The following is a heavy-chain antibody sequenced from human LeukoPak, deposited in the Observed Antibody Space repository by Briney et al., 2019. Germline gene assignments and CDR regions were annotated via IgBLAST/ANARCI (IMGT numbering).Heavy chain of an antibody. J-gene: IGHJ4*02. CDR1: GYTVTELS. CDR3: ERDLLQYFDWLTMAGY. D-gene: IGHD3-9*01. V-gene: IGHV1-24*01. CDR2: FHPEDSET. Sequence: ASVNVSCKVSGYTVTELSMHWVRQSPGKGLEWMGGFHPEDSETIDAQKFQGRGTMTTDTSTTTAYVELRSLRSDETVVYYCERDLLQYFDWLTMAGYWGQGPLVSVSS.